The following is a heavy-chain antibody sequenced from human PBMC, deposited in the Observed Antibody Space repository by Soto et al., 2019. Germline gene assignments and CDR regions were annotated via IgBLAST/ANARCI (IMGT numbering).Heavy chain of an antibody. CDR3: ARGFSNLAADYDILTGYRYYYYGMDV. D-gene: IGHD3-9*01. V-gene: IGHV4-39*07. CDR1: GGSISSSSYF. J-gene: IGHJ6*02. CDR2: ISYSGRT. Sequence: KPSETLSLTCTVSGGSISSSSYFWGWIRQPPGKGLEWIGSISYSGRTYYNPSLKSRVTMSVDTSKNQFSLKLSSVTAADTAVYYCARGFSNLAADYDILTGYRYYYYGMDVWGQGTTVTVSS.